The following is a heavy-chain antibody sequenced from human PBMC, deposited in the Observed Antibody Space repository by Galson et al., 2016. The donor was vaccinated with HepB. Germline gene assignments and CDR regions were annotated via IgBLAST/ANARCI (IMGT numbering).Heavy chain of an antibody. CDR1: GYALSELS. Sequence: SVKVSCKVSGYALSELSMHWVRQAPGKGLEWMGGLDPQDGRLIYAQKFQGRLNLAEDTSTDTAYMELSSLMSEDTAIYSCARLDSGITLDDWGQGTLVTVSS. D-gene: IGHD1-26*01. CDR3: ARLDSGITLDD. CDR2: LDPQDGRL. J-gene: IGHJ4*02. V-gene: IGHV1-24*01.